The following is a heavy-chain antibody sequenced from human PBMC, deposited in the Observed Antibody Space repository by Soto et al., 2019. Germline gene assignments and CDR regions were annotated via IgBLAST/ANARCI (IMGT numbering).Heavy chain of an antibody. V-gene: IGHV1-2*02. CDR2: INPNSGGT. D-gene: IGHD6-13*01. CDR3: ARRSGQQLVSASDY. Sequence: ASVKVSCKASGYTFTGYYMHWLRQAPGQGLEWMGWINPNSGGTNYAQKFQGRVTMTRDTSISTAYMELSRLRSDDTAVYYCARRSGQQLVSASDYWGQGTLVTVSS. J-gene: IGHJ4*02. CDR1: GYTFTGYY.